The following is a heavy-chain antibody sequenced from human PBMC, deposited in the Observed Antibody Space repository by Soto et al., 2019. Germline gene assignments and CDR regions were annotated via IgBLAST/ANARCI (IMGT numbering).Heavy chain of an antibody. CDR1: GYTFTSYG. CDR3: ARDKGSQYYYDSSGYYYVFDY. D-gene: IGHD3-22*01. J-gene: IGHJ4*02. V-gene: IGHV1-18*01. Sequence: QVQLMQSGAEVKKPGASVKVSCKASGYTFTSYGISWVRQAPGQGLEWMGWISAYNGNTNYAQKLQGRVTMTTDTSTSTAYMELRSLRSDDTAVYYCARDKGSQYYYDSSGYYYVFDYWCQGTLVTVSS. CDR2: ISAYNGNT.